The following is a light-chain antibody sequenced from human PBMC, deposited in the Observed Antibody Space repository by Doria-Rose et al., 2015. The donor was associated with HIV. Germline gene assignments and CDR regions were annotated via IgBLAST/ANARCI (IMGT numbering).Light chain of an antibody. CDR3: HQYGTSWT. Sequence: TQSPGTLSLSPGERATLSCRASQSFSSTYLAWYRQKPGQAHSLLIYDGSTRATGIPDRFSASGSGTDFTLTIIRLEPEDFALYYCHQYGTSWTFGQGTKVEI. J-gene: IGKJ1*01. V-gene: IGKV3-20*01. CDR1: QSFSSTY. CDR2: DGS.